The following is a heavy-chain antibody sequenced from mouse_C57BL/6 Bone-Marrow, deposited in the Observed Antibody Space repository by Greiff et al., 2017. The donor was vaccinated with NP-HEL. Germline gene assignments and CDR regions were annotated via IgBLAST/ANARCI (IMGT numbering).Heavy chain of an antibody. V-gene: IGHV5-16*01. CDR2: IYYVGCCT. J-gene: IGHJ4*01. CDR1: GFTFSDHY. D-gene: IGHD2-4*01. Sequence: VKLVESEGGLVQPGSFMKLSRPTSGFTFSDHYKAWVRQVPEKGPDWVVYIYYVGCCTYLLAPLKSRFIISSDNAKNILYLQMSSLKSEDTATYYCEREGELRRRTCAMGYWGQGTSVTVSS. CDR3: EREGELRRRTCAMGY.